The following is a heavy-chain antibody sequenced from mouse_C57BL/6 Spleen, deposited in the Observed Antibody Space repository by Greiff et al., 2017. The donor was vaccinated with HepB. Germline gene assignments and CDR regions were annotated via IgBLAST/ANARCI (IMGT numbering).Heavy chain of an antibody. D-gene: IGHD2-1*01. J-gene: IGHJ2*01. CDR3: TRQNGNWYFDY. CDR1: GFTFSSYG. Sequence: EVKLMESGGDLVKPGGSLKLSCAASGFTFSSYGMSWVRQTPDKRLEWVATISSGGSYTYYPDTVKGRFTISRDNAKNTLYLQMSSLKSEDTAMYSCTRQNGNWYFDYWGQGTTLTVSS. V-gene: IGHV5-6*01. CDR2: ISSGGSYT.